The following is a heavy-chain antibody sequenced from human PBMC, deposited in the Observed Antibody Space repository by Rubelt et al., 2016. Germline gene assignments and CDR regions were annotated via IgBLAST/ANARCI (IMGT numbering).Heavy chain of an antibody. CDR1: GFTFRNYA. CDR2: IGSNSYT. J-gene: IGHJ4*02. Sequence: GGRLVQPGGSLRLSCAASGFTFRNYAMTWVRQASGKGLEWVSSIGSNSYTYYADSVKGRFTISRDNSQNTLYLQMSSLRAEDTAVYYCARSSRSGWIVEFDYWGQGTLVTVSS. V-gene: IGHV3-69-1*01. D-gene: IGHD6-19*01. CDR3: ARSSRSGWIVEFDY.